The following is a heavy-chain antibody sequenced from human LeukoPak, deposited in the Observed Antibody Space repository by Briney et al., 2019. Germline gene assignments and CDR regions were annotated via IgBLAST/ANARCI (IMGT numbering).Heavy chain of an antibody. V-gene: IGHV1-18*01. D-gene: IGHD5-12*01. CDR3: ARAPLATPDFDH. CDR1: GYTFTSYG. J-gene: IGHJ4*02. Sequence: ASVKVSCKASGYTFTSYGISWVRQAPGQGLEWMGWISAYNGNTNYAQKLQGRVTMTTDTSTSTAYMELRSLRSEDTAVYYCARAPLATPDFDHWGQGTLVTVSS. CDR2: ISAYNGNT.